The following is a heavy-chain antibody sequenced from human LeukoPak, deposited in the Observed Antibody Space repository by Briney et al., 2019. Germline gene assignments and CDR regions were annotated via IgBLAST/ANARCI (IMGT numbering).Heavy chain of an antibody. CDR3: ARDSTRFDY. J-gene: IGHJ4*02. CDR2: ISSSSTYI. V-gene: IGHV3-21*01. CDR1: GFTFSSKY. Sequence: GGSLRLSCAASGFTFSSKYMNWVRQAPGKGLEWVSSISSSSTYIYYTDSMKGRFTISRDNAKNSLYLQVNSLRAEDTAVYYCARDSTRFDYWGQGTLVTVSS.